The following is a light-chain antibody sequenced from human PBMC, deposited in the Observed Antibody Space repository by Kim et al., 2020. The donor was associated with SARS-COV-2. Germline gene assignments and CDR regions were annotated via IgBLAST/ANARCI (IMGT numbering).Light chain of an antibody. CDR1: SSNIGAGYY. CDR3: QSFDSSLREV. CDR2: GNK. J-gene: IGLJ2*01. V-gene: IGLV1-40*01. Sequence: GQRVTITCTGNSSNIGAGYYVHWYQHLPGTAPKLLIYGNKNRPSGVPDRFSGSQSGTSASLAITGLQAADEADYYCQSFDSSLREVFGGGTQLTVL.